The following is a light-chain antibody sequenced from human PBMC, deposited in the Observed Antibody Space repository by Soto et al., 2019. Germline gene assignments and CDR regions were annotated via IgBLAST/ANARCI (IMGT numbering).Light chain of an antibody. Sequence: EIVLTQSPGTLSLSPGERATLSCRASQSVTSSYLAWYQQKPGQAPRLLIYGASSRATGIPDRFSGSGSGTDFSLTISRLEPEDFAVYYCQQYGRSLVTFGQGTKLEIK. CDR3: QQYGRSLVT. J-gene: IGKJ2*01. CDR2: GAS. CDR1: QSVTSSY. V-gene: IGKV3-20*01.